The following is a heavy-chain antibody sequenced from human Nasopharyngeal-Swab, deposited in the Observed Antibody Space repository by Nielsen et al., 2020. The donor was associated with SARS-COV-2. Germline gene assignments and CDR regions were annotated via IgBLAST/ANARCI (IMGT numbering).Heavy chain of an antibody. CDR1: GFTFDDYA. CDR3: ARAYYFDS. CDR2: ISWNSGSI. V-gene: IGHV3-9*01. J-gene: IGHJ4*02. Sequence: GGSLRLSCAASGFTFDDYAMHWVRQAPGKGLEWVSGISWNSGSIGYADSVKGRFTISRDNAKNSLYLQMNSLRAEDTAVYYCARAYYFDSWGQGTLVTVSS.